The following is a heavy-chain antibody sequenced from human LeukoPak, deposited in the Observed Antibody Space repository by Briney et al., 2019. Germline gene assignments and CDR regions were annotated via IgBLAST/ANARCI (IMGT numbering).Heavy chain of an antibody. CDR3: ARDLRYYMDV. CDR2: VGNDEKTK. J-gene: IGHJ6*03. CDR1: GFTFTGHS. V-gene: IGHV3-30*04. D-gene: IGHD3-10*01. Sequence: PGRSLRLSCVASGFTFTGHSMHWVRQAPGKGLEWVAVVGNDEKTKFYADSLKGRFTISRDNAKNSLYLQMNSLRAEDTAVYYCARDLRYYMDVWGKGTTVTVSS.